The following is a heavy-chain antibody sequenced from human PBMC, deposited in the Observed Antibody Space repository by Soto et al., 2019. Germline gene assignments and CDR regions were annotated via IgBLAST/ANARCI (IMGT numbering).Heavy chain of an antibody. D-gene: IGHD3-9*01. CDR1: GYTFTGYY. CDR2: INPNSGGT. Sequence: ASVKVSCKASGYTFTGYYMHWVRQAPGQGLEWMGWINPNSGGTNYAQKFQGWVTMTRDTSISTAYMELSRLRSDDTAVYYCARPPRVNDVFGIGQNAQKVGGYCGMDVWGKGTTVTVS. CDR3: ARPPRVNDVFGIGQNAQKVGGYCGMDV. J-gene: IGHJ6*04. V-gene: IGHV1-2*04.